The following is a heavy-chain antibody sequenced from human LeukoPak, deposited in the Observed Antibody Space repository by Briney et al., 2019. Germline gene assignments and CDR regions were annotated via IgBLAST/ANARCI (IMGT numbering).Heavy chain of an antibody. Sequence: PSETLSLTCTVFGGSVSGHFWNWVRQPPGKGLEWIGSFSYSGSIKYNPSLKSRVTISLDPSKHQLSLKLNSVTAADTAVYYYARGDDYKSTVFDPWGQGTMVTVSS. CDR1: GGSVSGHF. CDR3: ARGDDYKSTVFDP. CDR2: FSYSGSI. J-gene: IGHJ5*02. V-gene: IGHV4-59*02. D-gene: IGHD5-24*01.